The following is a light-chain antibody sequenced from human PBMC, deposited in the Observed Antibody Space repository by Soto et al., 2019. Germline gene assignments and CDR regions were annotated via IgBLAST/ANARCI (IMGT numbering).Light chain of an antibody. CDR3: QQYNNWPPIT. V-gene: IGKV3-15*01. J-gene: IGKJ5*01. CDR2: GAS. CDR1: QSVTSN. Sequence: EIVMTQSPATLSVSPGERATISSRASQSVTSNFAWYQQKPGQAPRLLMYGASTRATGIPARCSGSGSGTEFTLTISSLQSEDVAVYFCQQYNNWPPITFGQGTRLEIK.